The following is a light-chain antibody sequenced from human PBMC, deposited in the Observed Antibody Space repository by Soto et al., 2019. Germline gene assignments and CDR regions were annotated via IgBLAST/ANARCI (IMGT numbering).Light chain of an antibody. CDR1: SSNIGRNT. J-gene: IGLJ3*02. CDR2: TND. Sequence: QSALTQPPSASGTPGQRVTISCSGSSSNIGRNTVNWYQQLPGTAPKLLIFTNDQRPSELPDRFSGSKSGTSASLAISGLQSEDEADYYCATWDDSLNGWVFGGGTKVTVL. V-gene: IGLV1-44*01. CDR3: ATWDDSLNGWV.